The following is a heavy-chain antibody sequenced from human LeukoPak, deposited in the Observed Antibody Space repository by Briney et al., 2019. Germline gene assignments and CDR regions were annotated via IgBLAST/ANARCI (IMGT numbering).Heavy chain of an antibody. J-gene: IGHJ4*02. CDR2: IHYSGST. Sequence: SETLSLTCTVSRGSISSEFWSWIRQPPGKGLEWIGYIHYSGSTNYNPSLKSRVSISVDTSKNQFSLKLSSVTAADTAVYYCARTGSTVTMLYPFDHWGQGTLVTVSS. CDR3: ARTGSTVTMLYPFDH. D-gene: IGHD4-17*01. CDR1: RGSISSEF. V-gene: IGHV4-59*01.